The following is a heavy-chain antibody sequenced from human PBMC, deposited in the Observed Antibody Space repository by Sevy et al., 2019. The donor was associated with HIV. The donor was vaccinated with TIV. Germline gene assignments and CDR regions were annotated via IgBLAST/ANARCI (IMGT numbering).Heavy chain of an antibody. CDR2: TSAYNGNT. CDR3: ARDRNNYDSSGYPKGMDV. V-gene: IGHV1-18*01. D-gene: IGHD3-22*01. J-gene: IGHJ6*02. CDR1: GYTFTRYG. Sequence: ASVKVSCKASGYTFTRYGITWVRQAPGQVLEWIGWTSAYNGNTNYAQKVQGRVTMTTDISTSTAYMELRSLRSDDTAMYYCARDRNNYDSSGYPKGMDVWGQGTTVTVSS.